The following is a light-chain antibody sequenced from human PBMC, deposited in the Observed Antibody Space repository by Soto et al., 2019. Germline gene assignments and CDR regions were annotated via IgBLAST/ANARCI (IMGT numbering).Light chain of an antibody. V-gene: IGLV3-21*02. CDR3: QVWDSSSDPPFV. CDR2: DDN. Sequence: SCALSQPLSVSVAPGQTAGLTCGWNNIGTNSVHWYQQKPGQAPVLVVYDDNDRPSGIPERFSGSNSGNTATLTISRVDAGDEADYFCQVWDSSSDPPFVFGTGTKVTVL. CDR1: NIGTNS. J-gene: IGLJ1*01.